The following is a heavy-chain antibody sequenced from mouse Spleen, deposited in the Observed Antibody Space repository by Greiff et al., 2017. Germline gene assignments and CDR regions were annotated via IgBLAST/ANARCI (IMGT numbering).Heavy chain of an antibody. Sequence: VHLVESGPGLVQPSQSLSITCTVSGFSLTSYGVHWVRQSPGKGLEWLGVIWRGGSTDYNAAFMSRLSITKDNSKSQVFFKMNSLQADDTAIYYCAKNEDYEGPMDYWGQGTSVTVSS. V-gene: IGHV2-5*01. CDR3: AKNEDYEGPMDY. CDR1: GFSLTSYG. J-gene: IGHJ4*01. D-gene: IGHD2-4*01. CDR2: IWRGGST.